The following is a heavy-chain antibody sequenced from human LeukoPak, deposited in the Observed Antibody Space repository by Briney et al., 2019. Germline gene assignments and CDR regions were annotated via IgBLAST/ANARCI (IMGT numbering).Heavy chain of an antibody. CDR3: ATYYAGRGGSGY. CDR1: GASISSGAYH. V-gene: IGHV4-30-4*01. D-gene: IGHD3-10*01. J-gene: IGHJ4*02. Sequence: SETLSLTXTVSGASISSGAYHWSWIRQPPGKGLEWIGYSGNTDYNPSLNSRVTISVDTSKNQLSLRLSSVTTADTAVYFCATYYAGRGGSGYWGQGTLVTVSS. CDR2: SGNT.